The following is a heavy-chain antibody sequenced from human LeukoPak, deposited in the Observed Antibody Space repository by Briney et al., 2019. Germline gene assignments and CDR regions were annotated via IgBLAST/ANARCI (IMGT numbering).Heavy chain of an antibody. CDR2: IYYSGST. V-gene: IGHV4-59*12. CDR3: AREDIITNAFDI. CDR1: GGSISRYY. Sequence: SETLSLTCTVSGGSISRYYWNWIRQPPGKGLEWIGYIYYSGSTNYNPSLKSRVTISVDTSKNQFSLKLSSVTAADTAVYYCAREDIITNAFDIWGQGTMVTVSS. J-gene: IGHJ3*02.